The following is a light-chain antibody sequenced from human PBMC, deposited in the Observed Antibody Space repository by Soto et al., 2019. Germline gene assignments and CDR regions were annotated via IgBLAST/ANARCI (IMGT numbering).Light chain of an antibody. J-gene: IGKJ1*01. CDR2: DAS. V-gene: IGKV1-5*01. CDR3: QQYSSYYRP. CDR1: QNVNIF. Sequence: DIQMTQSPSILSAAVGDRVTISCRASQNVNIFLAWYQQKPGKAPKLLISDASTLESGVPSRFSGSGSVTDFSLTITGLQPDDSATYYCQQYSSYYRPFGQGTRVEIK.